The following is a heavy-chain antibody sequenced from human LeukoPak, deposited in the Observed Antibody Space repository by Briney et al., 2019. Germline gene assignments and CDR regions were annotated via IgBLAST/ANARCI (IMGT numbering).Heavy chain of an antibody. J-gene: IGHJ6*02. D-gene: IGHD3-3*01. CDR1: GFIFNNYA. CDR3: ARDPVGLYDFWNSPPGMDV. Sequence: SGGSLRLSCTTSGFIFNNYAMHWVRQPPGKGLEWVSNINWDGTVKAYADSLKGRFTISRDNSKNTLYLQMNSQRAEDTAVYYCARDPVGLYDFWNSPPGMDVWGQGTTVTVSS. CDR2: INWDGTVK. V-gene: IGHV3-74*01.